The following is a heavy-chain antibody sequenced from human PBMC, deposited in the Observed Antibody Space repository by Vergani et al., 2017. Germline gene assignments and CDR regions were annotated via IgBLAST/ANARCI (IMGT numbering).Heavy chain of an antibody. CDR3: ARSGWQLWLRGDAFDI. CDR2: INTNTGNP. CDR1: GYTFTSYD. J-gene: IGHJ3*02. D-gene: IGHD5-18*01. Sequence: QVQLVQSGAEVKKPGASVKVSCKASGYTFTSYDINWVRQAPGQGLEWMGWINTNTGNPTYAQGFTGRFVFSLDTSVSTAYLQWSSLKASDTAMYYCARSGWQLWLRGDAFDIWGQGTMVTVSS. V-gene: IGHV7-4-1*02.